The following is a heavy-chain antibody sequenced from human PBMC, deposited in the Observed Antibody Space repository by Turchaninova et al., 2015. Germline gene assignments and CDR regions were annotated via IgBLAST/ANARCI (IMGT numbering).Heavy chain of an antibody. D-gene: IGHD2-15*01. CDR2: VYYSGST. J-gene: IGHJ4*02. V-gene: IGHV4-59*01. Sequence: QVQLQESGPGLVQPSETLSLTCTVPGRSNSSYYWRWARQPPGEGMEWIGYVYYSGSTNYNPSLKSRVTISVDTSKTQFSLKLNSVTAADTAVYYCARAYSRDPSYYFDYWGQGTLVTVSS. CDR1: GRSNSSYY. CDR3: ARAYSRDPSYYFDY.